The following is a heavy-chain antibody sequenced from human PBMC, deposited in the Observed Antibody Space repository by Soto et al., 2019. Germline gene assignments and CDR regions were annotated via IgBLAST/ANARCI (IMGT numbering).Heavy chain of an antibody. J-gene: IGHJ4*02. CDR2: INSDGSTT. CDR1: GFTLSSYW. CDR3: ACFGSGDIH. D-gene: IGHD4-17*01. V-gene: IGHV3-74*01. Sequence: PVGSLRLSCAASGFTLSSYWMHWVRQAPGKGVVWVSRINSDGSTTSYADSVKGRFTISRDNAKNTLYLQMNSLRAEDTAIYYCACFGSGDIHWGQGALVTVSS.